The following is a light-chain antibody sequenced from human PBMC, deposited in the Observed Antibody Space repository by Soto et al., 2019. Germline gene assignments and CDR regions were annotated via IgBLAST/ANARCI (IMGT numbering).Light chain of an antibody. Sequence: DIQMTQSPSSLSASVGDRVIITCRASQSIRSDLNWYQQRPGKAPKLLIYTTSNLESDVPSRFSGSGSGTDFTLTINNLQPGDFATYICQQGFSRPQTFGQGTTVEIK. CDR2: TTS. J-gene: IGKJ1*01. CDR1: QSIRSD. CDR3: QQGFSRPQT. V-gene: IGKV1-39*01.